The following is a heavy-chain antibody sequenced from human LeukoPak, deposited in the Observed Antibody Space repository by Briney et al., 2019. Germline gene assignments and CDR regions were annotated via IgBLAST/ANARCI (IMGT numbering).Heavy chain of an antibody. CDR1: GGTFSSYA. J-gene: IGHJ4*02. Sequence: SVKVSCKASGGTFSSYAISWVRQAPGQGLEWMGRIIPILGIANYAQKFQGRVTITADKSTSTAYMELSSLRSEDTAVYYCARGFGSSSSSARFDYWGQGTLVTVSS. CDR3: ARGFGSSSSSARFDY. CDR2: IIPILGIA. V-gene: IGHV1-69*04. D-gene: IGHD6-6*01.